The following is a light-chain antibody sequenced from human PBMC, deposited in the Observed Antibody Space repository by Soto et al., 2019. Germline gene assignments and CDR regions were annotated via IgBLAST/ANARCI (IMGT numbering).Light chain of an antibody. V-gene: IGLV2-23*01. CDR3: CSYAGSSTYVV. Sequence: QSALTQPASVSGSPGQSITISCTGTSSDVGTYKLVSWYRQHPGEAPKLMIYEGSKRPSGVSNRFSGSTSANTASLTISGLQAEDEADYYCCSYAGSSTYVVFGGGTKLTVL. CDR2: EGS. J-gene: IGLJ2*01. CDR1: SSDVGTYKL.